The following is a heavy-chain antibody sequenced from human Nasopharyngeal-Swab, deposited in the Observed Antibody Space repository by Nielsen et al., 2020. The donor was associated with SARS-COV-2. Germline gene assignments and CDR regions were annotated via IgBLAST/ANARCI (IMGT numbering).Heavy chain of an antibody. J-gene: IGHJ4*02. CDR1: GGSISRYY. Sequence: SETLSLTCTVSGGSISRYYWSWIRQPPGKGLEWIGYIYYSGSTYYNPSLKSRVTISVDTSKNQFSLKLSSVTAADTAVYYCARGGTIFGVVTRGLDYWGQGTLVTVSS. D-gene: IGHD3-3*01. CDR2: IYYSGST. CDR3: ARGGTIFGVVTRGLDY. V-gene: IGHV4-59*12.